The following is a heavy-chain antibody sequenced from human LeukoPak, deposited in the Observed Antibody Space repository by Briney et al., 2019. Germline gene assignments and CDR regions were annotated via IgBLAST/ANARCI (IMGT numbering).Heavy chain of an antibody. D-gene: IGHD3-22*01. J-gene: IGHJ1*01. CDR1: GFTFSNYA. V-gene: IGHV3-64D*06. Sequence: PGGSLRLSCSASGFTFSNYAMHWVRQAPAKGLEYVSGIVSNGYITYYADSVKGRFTMSRDNSKNTLYLQMSSLRAEDTAVYYCVKLVQGIVVDPEHWGQGTLVTVSS. CDR2: IVSNGYIT. CDR3: VKLVQGIVVDPEH.